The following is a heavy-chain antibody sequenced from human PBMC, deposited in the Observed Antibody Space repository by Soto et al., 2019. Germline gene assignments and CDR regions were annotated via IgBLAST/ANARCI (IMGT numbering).Heavy chain of an antibody. CDR1: GGSMSSYY. V-gene: IGHV4-59*01. CDR3: ARAGPDASVGY. Sequence: KSSETLSLTCTVSGGSMSSYYWTWLRQSPGRGLEWIGYISYSGSTYYNPSLKSRVTISADTSKNQFSLRMNSMIAADTAVYYCARAGPDASVGYWGQGTLVTVSS. D-gene: IGHD2-15*01. CDR2: ISYSGST. J-gene: IGHJ4*02.